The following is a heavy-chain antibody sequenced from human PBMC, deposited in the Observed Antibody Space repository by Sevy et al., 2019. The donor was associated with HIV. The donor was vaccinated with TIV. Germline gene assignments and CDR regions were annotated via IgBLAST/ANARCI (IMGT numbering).Heavy chain of an antibody. Sequence: GGSLRLSCAASAFTFTEFVMSWVRQSPGKGLEWVSTINSGCGSTYYADSVKGRFTISRDNSQNTLDLQMNSLRAEDTAVYYCAKDVVGGYYDSSGYSDHWGQGTLVTVSS. V-gene: IGHV3-23*01. D-gene: IGHD3-22*01. CDR2: INSGCGST. J-gene: IGHJ4*02. CDR1: AFTFTEFV. CDR3: AKDVVGGYYDSSGYSDH.